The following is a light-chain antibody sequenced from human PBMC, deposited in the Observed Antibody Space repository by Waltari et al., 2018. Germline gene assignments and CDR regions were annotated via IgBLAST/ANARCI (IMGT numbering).Light chain of an antibody. CDR2: DVT. Sequence: QSALTQPRSVSGSPGQSVTISCTGTSSDVGFYDYVSWYQQHPGKAPKFMIYDVTKRPSGVPDRLSGSKSGNTASLTISGLQADDEADYYCCSYSGNSFVIFGGGTKLTV. CDR1: SSDVGFYDY. V-gene: IGLV2-11*01. CDR3: CSYSGNSFVI. J-gene: IGLJ2*01.